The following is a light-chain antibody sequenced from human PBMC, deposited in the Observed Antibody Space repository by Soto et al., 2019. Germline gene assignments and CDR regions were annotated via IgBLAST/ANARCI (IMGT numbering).Light chain of an antibody. Sequence: DIQMTQFPPTLSASIGDRVTITCRASQTISSSLAWYQQKPGKAPKLLIYKASTLETGVPSRCSGSGSGTESSHSISSLQPDDFATYYCQQYDSYSPYTFGQGARLEIK. CDR1: QTISSS. CDR2: KAS. V-gene: IGKV1-5*03. CDR3: QQYDSYSPYT. J-gene: IGKJ2*01.